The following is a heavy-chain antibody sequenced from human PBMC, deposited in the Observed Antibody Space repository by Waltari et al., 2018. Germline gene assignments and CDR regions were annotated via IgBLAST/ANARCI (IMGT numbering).Heavy chain of an antibody. CDR2: INPNSVGT. CDR1: GYTFTGYY. D-gene: IGHD2-15*01. V-gene: IGHV1-2*02. CDR3: AICSGGSCLYNWFDP. Sequence: QVQLVQSGAEVKKPGASVKVSCKASGYTFTGYYMHWVRQAPGQGLEWMGWINPNSVGTNYAQKFQGRGTMTRNTSISTAYMELSRLRSDDTAVYYCAICSGGSCLYNWFDPWGQGTLVTVSS. J-gene: IGHJ5*02.